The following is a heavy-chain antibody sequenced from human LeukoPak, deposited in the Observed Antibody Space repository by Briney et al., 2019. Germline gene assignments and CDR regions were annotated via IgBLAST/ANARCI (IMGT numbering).Heavy chain of an antibody. CDR3: AKGEYQLLSYFDY. J-gene: IGHJ4*02. Sequence: GRSLRLSCAASGFTFSSYGMHWVRQAPGKGLEWVAVISHDGSNKYYADSVKGRFTISRDNSKNTLYLQMNSLRAEDTAVYYCAKGEYQLLSYFDYWGQGTLVTVSS. D-gene: IGHD2-2*01. CDR1: GFTFSSYG. V-gene: IGHV3-30*18. CDR2: ISHDGSNK.